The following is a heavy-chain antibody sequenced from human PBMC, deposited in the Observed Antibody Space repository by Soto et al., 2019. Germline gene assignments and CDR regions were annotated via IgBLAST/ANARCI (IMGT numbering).Heavy chain of an antibody. J-gene: IGHJ4*02. CDR2: IYYSGST. D-gene: IGHD3-3*01. Sequence: SETLSLTCTVSGGSISSSSYYWGWIRQPPGKGLEWIGSIYYSGSTYYNPSLKSRVTISVDTSKNQFSLKLSSVTAADTAVYYCASSDFWSGYYLSDYWGQGTLVTVSS. V-gene: IGHV4-39*01. CDR1: GGSISSSSYY. CDR3: ASSDFWSGYYLSDY.